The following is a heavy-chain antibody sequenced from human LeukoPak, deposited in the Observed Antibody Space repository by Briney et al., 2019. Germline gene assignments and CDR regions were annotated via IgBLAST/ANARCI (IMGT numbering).Heavy chain of an antibody. J-gene: IGHJ4*02. CDR1: GDTFSSYT. CDR3: AGHPGYSSGATDY. CDR2: IIPIIGIE. V-gene: IGHV1-69*02. Sequence: SVKVSCKASGDTFSSYTISWVRQAPGQGREWMGRIIPIIGIENYAQKFQGRVTITADKSKSTAYMELGSLRSEDTAVYYCAGHPGYSSGATDYWGQGTLVTVSS. D-gene: IGHD6-19*01.